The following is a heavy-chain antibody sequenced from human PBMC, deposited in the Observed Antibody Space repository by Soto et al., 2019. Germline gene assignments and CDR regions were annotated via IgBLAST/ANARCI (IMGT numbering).Heavy chain of an antibody. D-gene: IGHD2-2*03. J-gene: IGHJ5*02. CDR3: ARVLRGYCSSTSCYDNWFDP. V-gene: IGHV1-18*01. Sequence: QVQLVQSGAEVKKPGASVKVSCKASGYTFTSYGISWVRQAPGQGLEWMGWISAYNGNTNYAQKLQGRVTMTTDTSTSTADMELRSLRSDDTAVYYCARVLRGYCSSTSCYDNWFDPWGQGTLVTVSS. CDR1: GYTFTSYG. CDR2: ISAYNGNT.